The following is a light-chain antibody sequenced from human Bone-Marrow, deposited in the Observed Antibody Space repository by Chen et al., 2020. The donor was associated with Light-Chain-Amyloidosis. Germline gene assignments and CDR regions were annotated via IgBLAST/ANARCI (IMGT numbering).Light chain of an antibody. Sequence: NFMLTQPHSVSESPGKTVIISCTRSSGSIATNYVQWYQQRPGSSPTPVIYEDDQRPSGVPDRFSGSIDRSSNSASLASSGLKAEDEADYYCQSYQGSSQGVFGGGTKLTVL. CDR2: EDD. V-gene: IGLV6-57*01. J-gene: IGLJ3*02. CDR3: QSYQGSSQGV. CDR1: SGSIATNY.